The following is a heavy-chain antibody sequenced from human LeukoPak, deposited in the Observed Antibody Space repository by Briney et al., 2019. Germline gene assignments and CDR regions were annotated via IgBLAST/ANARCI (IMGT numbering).Heavy chain of an antibody. J-gene: IGHJ5*02. CDR3: ARGGLGGYFDWSDTDT. V-gene: IGHV4-30-4*08. Sequence: SETLSLTCTVSGGSISSGDYYWSWIRQHPGKGLEWIGYIYYSGSTYYNPSLKSRVTISVDTSKNQFSLKLSSVTAADTAVYYCARGGLGGYFDWSDTDTWGQGTLVTVSS. CDR2: IYYSGST. CDR1: GGSISSGDYY. D-gene: IGHD3-9*01.